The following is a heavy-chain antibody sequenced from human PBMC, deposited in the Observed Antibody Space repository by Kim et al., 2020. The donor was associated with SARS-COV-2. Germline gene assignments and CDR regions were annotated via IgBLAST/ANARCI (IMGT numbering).Heavy chain of an antibody. CDR3: ARAYGDYVLFYYYYYGMDV. V-gene: IGHV4-34*01. Sequence: SETLSLTCAVYGGSFSAYYWSWIRQPPGKGLEWIGEINHSGSTNYNPSLKSRVTISVDTSKNQFSLKLSSLTAADTAVYYCARAYGDYVLFYYYYYGMDVWGQGTTVTVSS. CDR1: GGSFSAYY. D-gene: IGHD4-17*01. CDR2: INHSGST. J-gene: IGHJ6*02.